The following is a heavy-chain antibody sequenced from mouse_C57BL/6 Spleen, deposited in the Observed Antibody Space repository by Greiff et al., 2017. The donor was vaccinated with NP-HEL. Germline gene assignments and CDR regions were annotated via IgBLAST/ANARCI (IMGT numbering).Heavy chain of an antibody. CDR1: GYSITSGYY. J-gene: IGHJ3*01. Sequence: VQLQHSGPGLVKPSQSLSLTCSVTGYSITSGYYWNWSRQFPGNKLEWMGSISYDGSNNYNPSLKNRISITRDTSKNQFFLKLNSVTTEDTATYYCAREAYWGQGTLVTVSA. V-gene: IGHV3-6*01. CDR3: AREAY. CDR2: ISYDGSN.